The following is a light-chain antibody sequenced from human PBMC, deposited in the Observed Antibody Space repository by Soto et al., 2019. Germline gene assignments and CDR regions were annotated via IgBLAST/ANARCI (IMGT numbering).Light chain of an antibody. V-gene: IGKV3-15*01. CDR2: GAS. CDR1: QRFSSN. Sequence: EIVMTQSPATLSVSPGERATLPSRASQRFSSNLAWYQQKPGQAPRLLIYGASTRATGIPARFSGSGSGTEFTLTISSLQSEDFAVYYCQQYNNWPPYTFGQGTKLEIK. J-gene: IGKJ2*01. CDR3: QQYNNWPPYT.